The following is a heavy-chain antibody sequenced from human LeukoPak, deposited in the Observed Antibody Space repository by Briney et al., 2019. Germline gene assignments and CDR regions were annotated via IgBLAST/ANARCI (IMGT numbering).Heavy chain of an antibody. V-gene: IGHV4-34*01. J-gene: IGHJ5*02. CDR3: ARVVVEPAANLENWNYAVYDWFDP. CDR1: GGSFSGYY. D-gene: IGHD2-2*01. Sequence: SETLSLTCAVYGGSFSGYYWSWIRQPPGKGLEWIGEINHSGSTNYNPSLKSRVTISVDTSKNQFSLKLSSVTAADTAVYYCARVVVEPAANLENWNYAVYDWFDPWGQGTLVTVSS. CDR2: INHSGST.